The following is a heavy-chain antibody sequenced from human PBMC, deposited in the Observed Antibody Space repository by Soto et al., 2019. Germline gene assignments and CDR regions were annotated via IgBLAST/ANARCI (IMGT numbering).Heavy chain of an antibody. V-gene: IGHV4-59*01. J-gene: IGHJ6*02. Sequence: SETLSLTCTVSGGSISSYYWSWIRRPPGKGLEWIGYIYNSGSTHSNPSLQSRVTISVDTSKNQFSLKLSSVTAADTAVYYCARDTMVRGVIGNYYYYGMDVWGQGTTVTVSS. CDR1: GGSISSYY. CDR3: ARDTMVRGVIGNYYYYGMDV. CDR2: IYNSGST. D-gene: IGHD3-10*01.